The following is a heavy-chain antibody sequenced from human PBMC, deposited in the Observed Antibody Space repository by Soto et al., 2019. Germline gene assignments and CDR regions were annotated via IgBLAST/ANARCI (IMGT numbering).Heavy chain of an antibody. D-gene: IGHD3-10*01. J-gene: IGHJ6*02. Sequence: PSQTLSLTCTVSGGSIISGDYYWSWIRQPPGKGLEWIGEINHSGSTNYNPSLKSRVTISVDTSKNQFSLKLSSVTAADTAVYYCARGRRYYGSGSPPLSYYGMDVCGEGTTVTVSS. CDR3: ARGRRYYGSGSPPLSYYGMDV. V-gene: IGHV4-34*01. CDR2: INHSGST. CDR1: GGSIISGDYY.